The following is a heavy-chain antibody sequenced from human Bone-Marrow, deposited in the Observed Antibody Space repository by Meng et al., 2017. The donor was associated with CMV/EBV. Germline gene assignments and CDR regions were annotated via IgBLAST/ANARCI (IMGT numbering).Heavy chain of an antibody. V-gene: IGHV3-30*14. D-gene: IGHD3-3*01. CDR2: ISYDGSNK. CDR1: GFTFISYA. J-gene: IGHJ5*02. CDR3: ARDNGDDFWSGYYAGNWIDP. Sequence: GESLKISCAASGFTFISYAIHWVRQAPGKGLEWVAVISYDGSNKYYAESVKGRFTISRDNSKNTLYFQMSSLRSDDTGVYYCARDNGDDFWSGYYAGNWIDPWGQGNLVTVSS.